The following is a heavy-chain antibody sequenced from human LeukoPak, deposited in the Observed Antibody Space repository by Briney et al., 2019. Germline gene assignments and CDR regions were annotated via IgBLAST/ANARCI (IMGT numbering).Heavy chain of an antibody. CDR1: GGSISSGGYY. Sequence: SETLSLICTVSGGSISSGGYYWSWIRQHPGKGLEWIGYIYYSGSTYYNPSLKSRVTISVDTSKNQFSLKLSSVTAADTAVYYCARMVRGVIITGDAFDIWGPGTMVTVSS. CDR3: ARMVRGVIITGDAFDI. J-gene: IGHJ3*02. CDR2: IYYSGST. V-gene: IGHV4-31*03. D-gene: IGHD3-10*01.